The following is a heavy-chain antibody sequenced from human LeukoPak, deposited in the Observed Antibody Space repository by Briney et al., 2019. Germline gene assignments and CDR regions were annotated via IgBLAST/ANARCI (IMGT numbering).Heavy chain of an antibody. CDR2: IYTSGST. D-gene: IGHD3-10*01. V-gene: IGHV4-61*02. J-gene: IGHJ4*02. Sequence: SETLSLTCTVSGGSISSGSYYWSWIRQPAGKGLEWIVRIYTSGSTNYNPSLKSRVTISVDTSKNQFSLKLSSVTAADTAVYYCARSEPDYYGSGSFDYWGQGTLVTVSS. CDR1: GGSISSGSYY. CDR3: ARSEPDYYGSGSFDY.